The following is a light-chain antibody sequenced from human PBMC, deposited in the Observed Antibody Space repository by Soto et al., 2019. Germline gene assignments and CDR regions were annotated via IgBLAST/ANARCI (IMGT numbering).Light chain of an antibody. Sequence: QSALTQPASVSGSPGQSITISWTGTRNDIGDYNFVSWYQQHPGKVPRLLIYEVSDRPSGVSSRFSGSKSGNTASLTISGLQAEDEALYFCSSYTGTYTYVFGSGTKLTAL. CDR2: EVS. V-gene: IGLV2-14*01. J-gene: IGLJ1*01. CDR1: RNDIGDYNF. CDR3: SSYTGTYTYV.